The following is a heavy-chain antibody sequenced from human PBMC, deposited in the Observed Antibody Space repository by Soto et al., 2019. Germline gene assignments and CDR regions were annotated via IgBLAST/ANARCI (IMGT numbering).Heavy chain of an antibody. Sequence: SETLSLTCAVYGGSFSGYYWSWIRQPPGKGLEWIGEINHSGSTNYNPSLKSRVTISVDTSKNQFSLKLSSVTAADTAVYYCARTPGYCNSTSCHPSPIRFDPWGQGTLVTVSS. D-gene: IGHD2-2*01. CDR2: INHSGST. V-gene: IGHV4-34*01. J-gene: IGHJ5*02. CDR1: GGSFSGYY. CDR3: ARTPGYCNSTSCHPSPIRFDP.